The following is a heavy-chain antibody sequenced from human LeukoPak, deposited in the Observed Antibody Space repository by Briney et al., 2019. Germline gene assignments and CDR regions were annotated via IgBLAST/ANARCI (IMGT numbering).Heavy chain of an antibody. D-gene: IGHD1-14*01. Sequence: GGSLRLSCAASGFTFSSYSMNWVRQAPGKGLEWVSSISSSSSYIYYADSVKGRFTISRDNAKNSLYLQMNSLRAEDTAVYYRARESQANNRGYFDYWGQGTLVTVSS. CDR2: ISSSSSYI. CDR3: ARESQANNRGYFDY. V-gene: IGHV3-21*01. CDR1: GFTFSSYS. J-gene: IGHJ4*02.